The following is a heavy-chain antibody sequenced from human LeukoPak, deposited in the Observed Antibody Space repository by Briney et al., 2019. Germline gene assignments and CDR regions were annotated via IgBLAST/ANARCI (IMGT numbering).Heavy chain of an antibody. CDR2: INPNNGGT. D-gene: IGHD3-22*01. J-gene: IGHJ3*02. Sequence: ASVKVSCKASGYTFTSYGISWVRQAPGQGLDWMGRINPNNGGTNYAQKFQGRVTMTRDMSMSTAYMELSRLRSDDTAVYYCAGEDNSSGYRPFDIWGQGTMVTVPS. V-gene: IGHV1-2*06. CDR1: GYTFTSYG. CDR3: AGEDNSSGYRPFDI.